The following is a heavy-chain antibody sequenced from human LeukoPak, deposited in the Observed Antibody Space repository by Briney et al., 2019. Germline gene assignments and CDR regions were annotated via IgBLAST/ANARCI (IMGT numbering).Heavy chain of an antibody. CDR2: ISSSSSYI. D-gene: IGHD1-1*01. J-gene: IGHJ6*02. CDR3: ARGLATTDYYYYYGMDV. V-gene: IGHV3-21*01. CDR1: GFTFSSYS. Sequence: AGGSLRLSCAASGFTFSSYSMNWVRQAPGKGLEWGSSISSSSSYIYYADSVKGRFTISRDNAKNSLYLQMNSLRAEDTAVYYCARGLATTDYYYYYGMDVWGQGTTVTVSS.